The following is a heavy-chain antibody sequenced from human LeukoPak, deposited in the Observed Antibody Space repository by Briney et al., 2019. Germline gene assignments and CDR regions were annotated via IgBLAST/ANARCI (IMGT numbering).Heavy chain of an antibody. CDR2: IYHSGSA. CDR3: ASALWGGYSSGWYRYYYYYYGMDV. V-gene: IGHV4-59*01. D-gene: IGHD6-19*01. J-gene: IGHJ6*02. Sequence: PSETLSLTCTVSGGSISSYYWSWIRQPPGEGLEWIGYIYHSGSANYNPSLKSRVTISLDTSKNQFSLKLSSVTAEDTAVYYCASALWGGYSSGWYRYYYYYYGMDVWGQGTTVTVSS. CDR1: GGSISSYY.